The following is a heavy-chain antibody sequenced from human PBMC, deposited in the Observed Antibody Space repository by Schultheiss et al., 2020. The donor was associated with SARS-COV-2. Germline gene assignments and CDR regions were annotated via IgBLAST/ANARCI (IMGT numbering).Heavy chain of an antibody. J-gene: IGHJ6*02. CDR1: DGSFRDYF. CDR2: IYYSGST. Sequence: SETLSLTCAVYDGSFRDYFWSWIRQPPGGGLEWIGYIYYSGSTYYNPSLKSRVTISVDTSKNQFSLKLSSVTAADTAVYYCARYSDGFFYYYYYGMDVWGQGTTVTVSS. CDR3: ARYSDGFFYYYYYGMDV. V-gene: IGHV4-34*01. D-gene: IGHD5-18*01.